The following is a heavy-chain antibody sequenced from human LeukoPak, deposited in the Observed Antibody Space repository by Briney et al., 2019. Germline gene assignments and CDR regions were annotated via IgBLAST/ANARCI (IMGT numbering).Heavy chain of an antibody. J-gene: IGHJ4*02. CDR1: GYTFTSYY. D-gene: IGHD6-19*01. CDR3: ARGESRNIAVAETGY. V-gene: IGHV1-46*01. CDR2: INPSGGST. Sequence: ASVKASCKASGYTFTSYYMHWVRQAPGQGLEWMGIINPSGGSTSYAQKFQGRVTMTRDTSTSTVYMELSSQRSEDTAVYYCARGESRNIAVAETGYWGQGTLVTVSS.